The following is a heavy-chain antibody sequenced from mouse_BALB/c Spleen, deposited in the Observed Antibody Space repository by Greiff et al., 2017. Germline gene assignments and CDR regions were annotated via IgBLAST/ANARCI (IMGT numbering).Heavy chain of an antibody. Sequence: EVQVVESGGGLVQPGGSRKLSCAASGFTFSSFGMHWVRQAPEKGLEWVAYISSGSSTIYYADTVKGRFTISRDNPKNTLFLQMTSLRSEDTAMYYCARGLLWFGYYAMDYWGQGTSVTVSS. V-gene: IGHV5-17*02. CDR1: GFTFSSFG. J-gene: IGHJ4*01. CDR3: ARGLLWFGYYAMDY. CDR2: ISSGSSTI. D-gene: IGHD2-2*01.